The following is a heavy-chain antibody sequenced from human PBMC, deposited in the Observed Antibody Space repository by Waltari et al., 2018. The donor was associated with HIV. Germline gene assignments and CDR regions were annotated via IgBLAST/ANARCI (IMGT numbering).Heavy chain of an antibody. D-gene: IGHD3-10*01. CDR3: ARGDYGSGSPSSFDY. V-gene: IGHV4-34*01. Sequence: QVQLQQWGAGLLKPSETLSLTCAVYGGSFSGYYWSWIRQPPGKGLEWIGEINHSGSTNDNPSLKSRVTISVDTSKNQFSLKLSSVTAADTAVYYCARGDYGSGSPSSFDYWGQGTLVTVSS. J-gene: IGHJ4*02. CDR2: INHSGST. CDR1: GGSFSGYY.